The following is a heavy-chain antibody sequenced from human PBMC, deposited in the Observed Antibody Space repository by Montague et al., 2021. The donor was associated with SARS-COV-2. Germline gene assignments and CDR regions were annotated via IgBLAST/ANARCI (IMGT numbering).Heavy chain of an antibody. CDR3: AREDTGDWYFGL. V-gene: IGHV4-39*02. J-gene: IGHJ2*01. CDR1: GGSISSSSYY. CDR2: IYYSGTT. D-gene: IGHD7-27*01. Sequence: SETLSLTCTVSGGSISSSSYYWGWIQQPRGKGAERIGSIYYSGTTFNKSCLRSRATMSVETSKNQSSLRLSFVTAADTAVFCCAREDTGDWYFGLWGRGTLVTVSS.